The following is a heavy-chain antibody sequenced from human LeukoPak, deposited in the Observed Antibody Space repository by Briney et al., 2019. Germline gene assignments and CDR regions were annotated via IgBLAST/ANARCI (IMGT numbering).Heavy chain of an antibody. J-gene: IGHJ4*02. CDR3: ARVRGYDSRYFDY. CDR2: INHSGST. D-gene: IGHD5-12*01. Sequence: SETLSLTCAVYGGSFSGYYWSWIRQPPGKGLEWIGEINHSGSTNYNPSLKSRVTISVDTSKNQFSLKLSSVTAADTAVYYCARVRGYDSRYFDYWGQGTLVTVSS. V-gene: IGHV4-34*01. CDR1: GGSFSGYY.